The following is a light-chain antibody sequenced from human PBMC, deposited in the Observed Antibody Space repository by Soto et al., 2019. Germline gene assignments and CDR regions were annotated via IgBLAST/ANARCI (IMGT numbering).Light chain of an antibody. CDR2: EVN. V-gene: IGLV2-8*01. J-gene: IGLJ1*01. CDR3: SSYAGTPFV. Sequence: QSALTQPPSASGSPGQSVTISCTRTSSDVGRYNYVSWYQQHPGKAPKLMISEVNKRASGVPDRFSGSKSGNTASLTVSGLQAEDEADYYCSSYAGTPFVFGTGTKVT. CDR1: SSDVGRYNY.